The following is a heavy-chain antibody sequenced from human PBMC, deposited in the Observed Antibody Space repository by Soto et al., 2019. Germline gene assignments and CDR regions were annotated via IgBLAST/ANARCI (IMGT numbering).Heavy chain of an antibody. V-gene: IGHV3-74*01. CDR2: IKGDGSST. J-gene: IGHJ4*02. CDR3: VRGAEGAYYHVY. Sequence: GGSLRLSCAASGFTFSSYWMHWVRQAPGKGLVWVSRIKGDGSSTAYADSVKGRFTISRDNAENTVYLQMNSLRGEDTAVYYCVRGAEGAYYHVYWGQGTLVTVSS. D-gene: IGHD3-10*02. CDR1: GFTFSSYW.